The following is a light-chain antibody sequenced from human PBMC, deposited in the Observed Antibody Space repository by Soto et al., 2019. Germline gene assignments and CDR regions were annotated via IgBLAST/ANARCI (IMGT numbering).Light chain of an antibody. J-gene: IGLJ1*01. V-gene: IGLV1-44*01. CDR3: AAWHDSLNGFYV. CDR1: GSNIGSST. Sequence: QSVLTQSPSASGTPGQRVTISCSGSGSNIGSSTVNWYQQLPGTAPKLLIYSNNQRPSGVPDRFSGSKSATSASLAISGLQSEDEADYYCAAWHDSLNGFYVFGTGTKLTVL. CDR2: SNN.